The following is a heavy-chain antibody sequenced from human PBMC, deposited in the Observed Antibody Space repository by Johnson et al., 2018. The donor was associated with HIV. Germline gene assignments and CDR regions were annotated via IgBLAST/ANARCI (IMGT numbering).Heavy chain of an antibody. J-gene: IGHJ3*02. Sequence: VQLVESGGGLVQPGGSLRLSCAASRFSFSSYWMHWVRQAPGKGLVWVSRINSDGSSTSYADSVKGRFTISRDNAKNTLYLQMNSLRAEDTAVYYCARARLLWFRELWPHDAFDIWGQGTVVTVSS. CDR1: RFSFSSYW. CDR3: ARARLLWFRELWPHDAFDI. V-gene: IGHV3-74*01. D-gene: IGHD3-10*01. CDR2: INSDGSST.